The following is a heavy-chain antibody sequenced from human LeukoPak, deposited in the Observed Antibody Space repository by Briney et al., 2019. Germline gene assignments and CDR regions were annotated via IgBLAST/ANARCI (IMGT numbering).Heavy chain of an antibody. CDR1: GYTFTGYY. Sequence: ASVKVSCKASGYTFTGYYMHWVRQAPGQGLEWMGRINPNSGGTNYAQKFQGRVTMTRDTSISTAYMELSRLRSDDTAVYYCARAWFGEGNAFDIWGQGTMVTVSS. CDR2: INPNSGGT. J-gene: IGHJ3*02. CDR3: ARAWFGEGNAFDI. V-gene: IGHV1-2*06. D-gene: IGHD3-10*01.